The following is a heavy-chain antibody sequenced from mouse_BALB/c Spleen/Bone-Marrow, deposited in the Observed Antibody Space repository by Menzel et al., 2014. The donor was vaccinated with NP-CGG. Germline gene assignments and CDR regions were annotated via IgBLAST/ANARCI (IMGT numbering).Heavy chain of an antibody. Sequence: EVKLVQSGAGLVQPGGSLRFSCATSGFTFRDFYMEWVRQPPGQRLEWIAGSKNKANDYTIEYSASVKGRFIVARDTSQSILSLQMNSLRPDDPTSYYCARDAWTRSGFYPMDYWGQGTSVTVSS. CDR3: ARDAWTRSGFYPMDY. J-gene: IGHJ4*01. CDR1: GFTFRDFY. V-gene: IGHV7-1*02. CDR2: SKNKANDYTI.